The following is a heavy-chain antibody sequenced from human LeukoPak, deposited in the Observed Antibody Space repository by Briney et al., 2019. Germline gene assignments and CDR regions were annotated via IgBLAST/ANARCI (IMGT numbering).Heavy chain of an antibody. CDR1: GAPITSYY. V-gene: IGHV4-4*07. D-gene: IGHD1-26*01. Sequence: SETLSLTCTVSGAPITSYYWSWIRQPAGKGLEWIGRIYTSGRTDYNPSLKSRVTMSVNTSKNQFSLKLSSVTAADTAVYYCAIDVLVGASTTYFDYWGQGTLVSVSS. CDR3: AIDVLVGASTTYFDY. J-gene: IGHJ4*02. CDR2: IYTSGRT.